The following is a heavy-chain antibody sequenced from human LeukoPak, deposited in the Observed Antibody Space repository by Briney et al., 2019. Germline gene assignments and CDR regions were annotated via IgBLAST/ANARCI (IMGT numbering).Heavy chain of an antibody. CDR3: AREVPAAIDAGDAFDI. V-gene: IGHV1-69*05. D-gene: IGHD2-2*02. CDR2: IIPIFGTA. Sequence: SVKVSCKASGGTFSSYAISWVRQAPGQGLEWMGGIIPIFGTANYAQKFQGRVTITTDESTSTAYMELSSLRSEDTAVYYCAREVPAAIDAGDAFDIWGQGTMVTVSS. CDR1: GGTFSSYA. J-gene: IGHJ3*02.